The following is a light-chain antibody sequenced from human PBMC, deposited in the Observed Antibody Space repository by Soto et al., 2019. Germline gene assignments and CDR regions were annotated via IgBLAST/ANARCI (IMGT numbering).Light chain of an antibody. CDR1: QGISSY. CDR2: AAS. V-gene: IGKV1-8*01. CDR3: QQSYNSPPIT. Sequence: AIRMTQSPSSLSASTGDRVTITCRASQGISSYLAWYQQKPGKAPKLLIYAASTLQSGVPSRFSGSGSGTEFTLTISSLQPEDFAIYYCQQSYNSPPITFGQGTRLEIK. J-gene: IGKJ5*01.